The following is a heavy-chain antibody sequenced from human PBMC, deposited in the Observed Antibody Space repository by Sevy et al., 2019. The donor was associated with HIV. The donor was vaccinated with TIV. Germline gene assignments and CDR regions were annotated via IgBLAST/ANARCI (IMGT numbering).Heavy chain of an antibody. CDR3: AREGCTKPHDY. CDR1: GFTFSKYS. Sequence: GGSLRLSCAASGFTFSKYSMSWVRQAPGKGLEWVSTLSFGCGKINYADSVKGPCTISRDNSENTLYLEMNSLRAKDTALYFCAREGCTKPHDYWGQGTLVTVSS. D-gene: IGHD2-8*01. V-gene: IGHV3-23*01. CDR2: LSFGCGKI. J-gene: IGHJ4*02.